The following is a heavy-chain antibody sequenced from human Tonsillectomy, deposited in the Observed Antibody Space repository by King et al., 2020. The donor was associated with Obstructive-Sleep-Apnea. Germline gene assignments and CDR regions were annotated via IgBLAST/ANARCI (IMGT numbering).Heavy chain of an antibody. D-gene: IGHD6-6*01. CDR2: IYYSGST. CDR1: GGSISSYY. V-gene: IGHV4-59*01. CDR3: ARVPPREYSKDAFDI. Sequence: QLQESGPGLVKPSETLSLTCTVSGGSISSYYWSWIRQPPGKGLEWIGYIYYSGSTNYNPSLKSRVTISVDTSKNQFSLKLSSVTAADTAVYYCARVPPREYSKDAFDIWGQGTMVTVSS. J-gene: IGHJ3*02.